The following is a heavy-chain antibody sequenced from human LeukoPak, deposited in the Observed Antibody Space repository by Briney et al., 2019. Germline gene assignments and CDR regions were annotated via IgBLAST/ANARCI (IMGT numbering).Heavy chain of an antibody. Sequence: ASVKVSCKASGGTFSSYAISWVRQAPGQGLEWMGWISAYNGNTNYAQKLQGRVTMTTDTSTSTAYMELRSLRSDDTAVYYCARGGRGYSYGYYYYYMDVWGKGTTVTVSS. CDR1: GGTFSSYA. CDR3: ARGGRGYSYGYYYYYMDV. J-gene: IGHJ6*03. V-gene: IGHV1-18*01. CDR2: ISAYNGNT. D-gene: IGHD5-18*01.